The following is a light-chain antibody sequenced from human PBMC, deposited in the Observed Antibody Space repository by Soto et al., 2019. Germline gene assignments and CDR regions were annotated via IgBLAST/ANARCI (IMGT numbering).Light chain of an antibody. CDR1: QSVSSSY. J-gene: IGKJ3*01. CDR3: QQYGSSPVT. V-gene: IGKV3-20*01. CDR2: GAS. Sequence: EIVLTQSPGTLSLSPGERATLSCRASQSVSSSYLVWYQQKPGQPPRLLIYGASSRATGIPDRFSGSGSGTDFTLTISRLEPEDVAVYYCQQYGSSPVTFGPGTKVDVK.